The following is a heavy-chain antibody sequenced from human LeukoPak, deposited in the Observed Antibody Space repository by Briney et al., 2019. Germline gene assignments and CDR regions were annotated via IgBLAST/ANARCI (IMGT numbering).Heavy chain of an antibody. CDR3: ARDAESASGVFDY. J-gene: IGHJ4*02. D-gene: IGHD3-10*01. Sequence: GGSLRLSCAASRFTFSTYGMSWVRQAPGKGLEWVANIKQDGSEKYYVDSVKGRFTISRDNAKNSLYLQMNSLRAEDTAVYYCARDAESASGVFDYWGQGTLVTVSS. CDR2: IKQDGSEK. CDR1: RFTFSTYG. V-gene: IGHV3-7*03.